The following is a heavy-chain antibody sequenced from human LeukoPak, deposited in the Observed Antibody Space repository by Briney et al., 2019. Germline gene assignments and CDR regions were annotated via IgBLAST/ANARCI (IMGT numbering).Heavy chain of an antibody. J-gene: IGHJ4*02. CDR1: GFTFSSYA. V-gene: IGHV3-23*01. CDR3: ARGFGEPAALTDY. CDR2: ISGSGGST. Sequence: GGSLRLSCAASGFTFSSYAMSWVRQAPGKGLEWVSAISGSGGSTYYADSVKGRFTISKDNSKNTLYLQMNSLRVEDTAVFYCARGFGEPAALTDYWGQGTLVTVSS. D-gene: IGHD3-10*01.